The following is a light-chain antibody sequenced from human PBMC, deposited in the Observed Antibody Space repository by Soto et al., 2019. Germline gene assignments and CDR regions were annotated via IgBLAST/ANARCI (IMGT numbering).Light chain of an antibody. CDR3: QQYNNWHPIT. J-gene: IGKJ5*01. Sequence: EVVMTQSPATLSVSPGERVTLSCRAIESVRRNLAWYQQKPCQSPRLLIYGASTRATGIPARFSGSGSGTEFTLTISSLQYEDFAVYYCQQYNNWHPITCGQGTRLEIK. CDR2: GAS. CDR1: ESVRRN. V-gene: IGKV3-15*01.